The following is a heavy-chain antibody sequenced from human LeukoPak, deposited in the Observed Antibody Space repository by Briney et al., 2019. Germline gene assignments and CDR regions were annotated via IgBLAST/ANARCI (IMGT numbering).Heavy chain of an antibody. D-gene: IGHD7-27*01. V-gene: IGHV4-30-2*01. CDR1: GGSISSGGYY. CDR2: IYHSGST. CDR3: ASLSNWGPPPGVKAFDI. Sequence: SQTLSLTCTVSGGSISSGGYYWSWIRQPPGKGLEWIGYIYHSGSTYYNPSLKSRVTISVDRSKNQFSLKLSSVTAADTAVYYCASLSNWGPPPGVKAFDIWGQGTMVTVSS. J-gene: IGHJ3*02.